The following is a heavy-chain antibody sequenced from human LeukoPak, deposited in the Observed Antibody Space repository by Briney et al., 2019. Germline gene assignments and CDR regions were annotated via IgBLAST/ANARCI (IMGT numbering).Heavy chain of an antibody. Sequence: SGPTLVNPTQTLTLTCTFSGFSLKTRAMGVGWIRQPPGKALEWLALIYWDDDRRYSPSLRNRLTITKDTSKNQVVLTMTNMDPVDTATYYCAHTRFAFGGGHFDYWGQGTLVTVSS. V-gene: IGHV2-5*02. D-gene: IGHD3-16*01. J-gene: IGHJ4*02. CDR2: IYWDDDR. CDR1: GFSLKTRAMG. CDR3: AHTRFAFGGGHFDY.